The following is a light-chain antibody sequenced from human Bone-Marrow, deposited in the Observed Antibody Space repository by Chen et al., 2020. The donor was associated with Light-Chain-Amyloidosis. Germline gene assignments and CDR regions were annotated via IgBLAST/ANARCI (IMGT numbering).Light chain of an antibody. Sequence: EILLTQSPATLSLSPGERATLSCRAIQTVGSFFAWYQQKPGQAPRLVIYDVSKRASGIPARFSGGESGTDLPLTISSLAPADFAGYYCQQRSNWPPMHTFGQGTKLEIK. V-gene: IGKV3-11*01. J-gene: IGKJ2*01. CDR3: QQRSNWPPMHT. CDR1: QTVGSF. CDR2: DVS.